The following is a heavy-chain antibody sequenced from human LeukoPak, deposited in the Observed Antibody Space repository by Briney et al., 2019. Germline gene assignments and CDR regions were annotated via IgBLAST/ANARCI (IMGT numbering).Heavy chain of an antibody. CDR2: INPSGGNT. CDR3: AGGGAVATIPFDY. V-gene: IGHV1-46*01. Sequence: GASVKVSCKASGYTFTSYYMHWVRQAPGQGLEWMGIINPSGGNTGYAQKFQGRVTITRNTSISTAYMELSSLRSEDTAVYYCAGGGAVATIPFDYWGQGTLVTVSS. J-gene: IGHJ4*02. D-gene: IGHD5-12*01. CDR1: GYTFTSYY.